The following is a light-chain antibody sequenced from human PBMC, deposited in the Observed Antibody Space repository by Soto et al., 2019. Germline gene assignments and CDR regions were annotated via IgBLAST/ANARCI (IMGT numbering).Light chain of an antibody. V-gene: IGKV3-15*01. Sequence: EIVMTQSPATLSVSPGERATLSCRASQSVSSNLAWYQQKPGQAPRLLIYGASTRATGIPARFSGSGSGTEFTLTISSXXXXXFAVYYCQQYNNWPRGTFGQG. CDR1: QSVSSN. J-gene: IGKJ1*01. CDR2: GAS. CDR3: QQYNNWPRGT.